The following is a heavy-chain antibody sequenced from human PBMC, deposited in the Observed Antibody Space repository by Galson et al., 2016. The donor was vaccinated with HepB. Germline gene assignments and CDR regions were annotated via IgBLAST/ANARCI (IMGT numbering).Heavy chain of an antibody. Sequence: SVKVSCKASGYNLTSYYMHWVRQAPGQGLEWMGIINPSGGATNFAQKVQGRVTMTTDTSTSTVHMRLSSLRSKDTAVYYCAREIFDGDGDYGLDCWGQGTLVTVSS. CDR2: INPSGGAT. V-gene: IGHV1-46*01. CDR1: GYNLTSYY. J-gene: IGHJ4*02. D-gene: IGHD4-17*01. CDR3: AREIFDGDGDYGLDC.